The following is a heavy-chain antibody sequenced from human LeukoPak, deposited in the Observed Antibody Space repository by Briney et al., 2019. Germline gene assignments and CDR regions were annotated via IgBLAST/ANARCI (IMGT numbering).Heavy chain of an antibody. D-gene: IGHD1-26*01. CDR2: ISGSGGST. CDR3: AKVLTRRSYYLDY. V-gene: IGHV3-23*01. Sequence: GGSLRLSCAASGFTFSSYVMSWVRQPPGKGLEWVSAISGSGGSTYYADSVKGRFTISRDNSKNTLYLQVNSLRAEDTAVYYCAKVLTRRSYYLDYWGQGTLVTVSS. CDR1: GFTFSSYV. J-gene: IGHJ4*02.